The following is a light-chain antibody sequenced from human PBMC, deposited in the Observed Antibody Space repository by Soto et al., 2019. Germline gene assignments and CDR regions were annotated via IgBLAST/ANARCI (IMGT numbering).Light chain of an antibody. Sequence: EIVLTQSPGTLSLSPGERATLSCRASQSVSRYLVWYQHKPAQAPRLLIYGASTRATGIPDRFSGSASGTDFTLTISRLEPEDFAVYYCQQYGPAPWTFGPGTKVEIK. J-gene: IGKJ1*01. CDR2: GAS. CDR1: QSVSRY. CDR3: QQYGPAPWT. V-gene: IGKV3-20*01.